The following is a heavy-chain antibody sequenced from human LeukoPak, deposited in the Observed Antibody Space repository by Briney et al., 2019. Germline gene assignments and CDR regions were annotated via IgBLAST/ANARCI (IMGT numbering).Heavy chain of an antibody. D-gene: IGHD3-22*01. V-gene: IGHV1-2*02. Sequence: ASVKVSCKASGYTFTGYYMHWVRQAPGQGLEWMGWINPNSGGTNYAQKFQGRVTMTRDTSVSTAYMELSRLRSDDTAVYYCARDFNLIDYFYYYGMDVWGQGTTVTVSS. CDR2: INPNSGGT. J-gene: IGHJ6*02. CDR3: ARDFNLIDYFYYYGMDV. CDR1: GYTFTGYY.